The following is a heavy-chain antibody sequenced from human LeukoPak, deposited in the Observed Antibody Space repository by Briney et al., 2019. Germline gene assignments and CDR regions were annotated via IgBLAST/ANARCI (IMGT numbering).Heavy chain of an antibody. CDR3: ARDNWAAAGYYYYMDV. D-gene: IGHD6-13*01. CDR1: GGSISSGNYY. Sequence: SETLSLTCTVSGGSISSGNYYWSWIRQPAGKGLEWIGRIYTSGTTNYNPSLKSRVTISIDASKNQFSLKLGSVTAADTAVYYCARDNWAAAGYYYYMDVWGKGTTVTVSS. J-gene: IGHJ6*03. V-gene: IGHV4-61*02. CDR2: IYTSGTT.